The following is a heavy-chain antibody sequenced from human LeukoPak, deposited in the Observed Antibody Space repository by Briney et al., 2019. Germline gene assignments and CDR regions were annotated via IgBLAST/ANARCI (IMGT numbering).Heavy chain of an antibody. CDR3: ARAKYGSGNWFDP. Sequence: SETLSLTCSVSGASISSYYWSWIRQPPGKGLECIGYIYNRGSTNYNPSLKSRVTMSVDTSKNQFSLNLNSVTAADTAVYYCARAKYGSGNWFDPWGQGTLVTVSS. D-gene: IGHD3-10*01. J-gene: IGHJ5*02. CDR2: IYNRGST. V-gene: IGHV4-59*12. CDR1: GASISSYY.